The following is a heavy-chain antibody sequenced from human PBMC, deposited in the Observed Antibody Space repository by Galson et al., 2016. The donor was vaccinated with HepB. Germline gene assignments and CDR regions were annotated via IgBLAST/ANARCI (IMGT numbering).Heavy chain of an antibody. CDR3: AFGQSSAFGTFDV. D-gene: IGHD6-6*01. CDR1: GFTFSSYW. V-gene: IGHV3-74*01. Sequence: SLRLSCAASGFTFSSYWMYWVRQAPGKGPVWVSRINSDGSTTNYADSVKGRFTISRDNAKNTLYLQVNSLGVEDTAAYYCAFGQSSAFGTFDVWGQGTMVTVSS. CDR2: INSDGSTT. J-gene: IGHJ3*01.